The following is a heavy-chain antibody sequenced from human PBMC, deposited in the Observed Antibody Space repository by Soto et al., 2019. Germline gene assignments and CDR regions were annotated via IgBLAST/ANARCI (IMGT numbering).Heavy chain of an antibody. CDR3: ARGALWFGEFDY. CDR1: GDSISSSY. J-gene: IGHJ4*02. D-gene: IGHD3-10*01. V-gene: IGHV4-59*01. CDR2: LYYSGTT. Sequence: QVQLQESGPGLVKPSETLSLTCTVSGDSISSSYWSWIRQPPGKGLEWIGYLYYSGTTNYNPSLKSPVTISVDTSTNQFSLKLRSVTEADTAVYYCARGALWFGEFDYWGQGTLVSVSS.